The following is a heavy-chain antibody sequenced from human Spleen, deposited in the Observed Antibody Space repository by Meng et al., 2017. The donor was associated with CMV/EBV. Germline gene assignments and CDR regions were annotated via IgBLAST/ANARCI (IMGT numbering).Heavy chain of an antibody. Sequence: ASVKVSCKTSGGTFNSYAISWVRQAPGQGLEWMGWINPNSGGTNYAQKFQGRVTMTRDTSISTAYMELSRLRSDDTAVYYCARDLPLLYCSSTSCSKGIDPWGQGTLVTVSS. D-gene: IGHD2-2*01. V-gene: IGHV1-2*02. CDR3: ARDLPLLYCSSTSCSKGIDP. J-gene: IGHJ5*02. CDR1: GGTFNSYA. CDR2: INPNSGGT.